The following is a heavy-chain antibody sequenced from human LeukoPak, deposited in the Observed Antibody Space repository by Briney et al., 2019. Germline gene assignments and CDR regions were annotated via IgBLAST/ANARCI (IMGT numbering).Heavy chain of an antibody. CDR1: GFTFSSYG. Sequence: PGGSLRLSCAASGFTFSSYGIHWVRQAPGKGLEWVAVISYDETNKRYADSVKGRFTISRDNSKDTLYLQMNSLRAEDTAVYYCAKNLLPYCTNGVCKDYWGQGTLVTVSS. D-gene: IGHD2-8*01. CDR3: AKNLLPYCTNGVCKDY. V-gene: IGHV3-30*18. J-gene: IGHJ4*02. CDR2: ISYDETNK.